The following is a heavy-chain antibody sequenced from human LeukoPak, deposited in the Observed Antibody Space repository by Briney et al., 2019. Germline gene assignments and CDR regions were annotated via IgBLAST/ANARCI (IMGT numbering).Heavy chain of an antibody. Sequence: GGSLRLSCAASGFTFDEHAMHWVRQAPGKGLEWVSGISWNSDNIGYADSVEGRFTISRDNAKNSLYLQMNSLRTEDMAFYYCAKDVGKAIAIFGVVDYWGQGTLVTVSS. D-gene: IGHD3-3*01. V-gene: IGHV3-9*03. CDR2: ISWNSDNI. CDR1: GFTFDEHA. CDR3: AKDVGKAIAIFGVVDY. J-gene: IGHJ4*02.